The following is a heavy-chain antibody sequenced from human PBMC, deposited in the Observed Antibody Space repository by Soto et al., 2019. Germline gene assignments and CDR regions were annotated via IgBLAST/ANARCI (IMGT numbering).Heavy chain of an antibody. J-gene: IGHJ6*03. CDR2: IYYSGST. D-gene: IGHD3-10*01. CDR3: ARRDTMVRGVTHASYYYMDV. Sequence: SETLSLTCTVSGGSISSSSYYWGWIHQPPGKGLEWIGSIYYSGSTYYNPSLKSRVTISVDTSKNQFSLKLSSVTAADTAVYYCARRDTMVRGVTHASYYYMDVWGKGTTVTVSS. V-gene: IGHV4-39*01. CDR1: GGSISSSSYY.